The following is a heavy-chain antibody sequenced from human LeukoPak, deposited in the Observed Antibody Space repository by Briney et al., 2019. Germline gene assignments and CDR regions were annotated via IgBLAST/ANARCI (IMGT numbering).Heavy chain of an antibody. Sequence: GSLRLSCAASGFTFSSYAMSWIRQPAGKGLEWIGRIYTSGSTNYNPSLKSRVTISVDTSKNQFSLKLSSVTAADTAVYYCARGYLLWGQRTLVTVSS. V-gene: IGHV4-4*07. CDR2: IYTSGST. CDR3: ARGYLL. CDR1: GFTFSSYA. D-gene: IGHD1-1*01. J-gene: IGHJ4*02.